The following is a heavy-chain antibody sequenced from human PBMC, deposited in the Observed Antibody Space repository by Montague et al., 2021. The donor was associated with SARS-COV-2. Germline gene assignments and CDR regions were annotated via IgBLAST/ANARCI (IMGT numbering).Heavy chain of an antibody. CDR1: GDSINNSRYY. D-gene: IGHD3-10*01. J-gene: IGHJ3*02. CDR2: IYYSGSA. CDR3: ARLESTRGVIIRGAFYI. Sequence: SETLSLTCSVSGDSINNSRYYWGWIRQPPGKGLEWIGTIYYSGSAYYNPSLKSRVTISVDTSKDQFSLKLNSVTATDTAVYYCARLESTRGVIIRGAFYIWGQGTKVTVSS. V-gene: IGHV4-39*01.